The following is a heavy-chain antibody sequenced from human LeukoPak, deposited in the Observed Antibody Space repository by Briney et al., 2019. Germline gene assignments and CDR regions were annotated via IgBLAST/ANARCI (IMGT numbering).Heavy chain of an antibody. CDR1: GGSISGSSYY. Sequence: SETLSLTCTVSGGSISGSSYYWGWIRQPPGKGLEWIGSIYYSGSTYYNPSLKSRVTISVDTSKNQFSLKLSSVTAADTAVYYCARRNYDSSGYASFDYWGQGTLVTVSS. CDR2: IYYSGST. V-gene: IGHV4-39*01. CDR3: ARRNYDSSGYASFDY. J-gene: IGHJ4*02. D-gene: IGHD3-22*01.